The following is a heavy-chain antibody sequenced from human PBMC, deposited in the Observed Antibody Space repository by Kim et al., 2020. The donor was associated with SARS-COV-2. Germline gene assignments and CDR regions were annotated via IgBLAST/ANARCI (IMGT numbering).Heavy chain of an antibody. J-gene: IGHJ4*02. CDR3: AKDTGRCSGGIWNQFYD. Sequence: GGSLRLSCAASGLSISTYVMSWVRQAPGKGLEWVSGFTTRGGNTYYADSGKGRFTISRDNAKNTLYLQMNSLRAEDTAIYYCAKDTGRCSGGIWNQFYDWGQGTLLTVPS. CDR2: FTTRGGNT. D-gene: IGHD2-15*01. CDR1: GLSISTYV. V-gene: IGHV3-23*01.